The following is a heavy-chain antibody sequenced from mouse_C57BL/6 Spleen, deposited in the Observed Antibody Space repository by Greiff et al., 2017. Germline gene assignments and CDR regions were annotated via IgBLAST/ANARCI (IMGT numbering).Heavy chain of an antibody. J-gene: IGHJ4*01. Sequence: EVQVVESGGGLVKPGGSLKLSCAASGFTFSSYAMSWVRQTPEKRLEWVATISDGGSYTYYPDNVKGRFTISRDNAKNNLYLQMSHLKSEDTAMYYCAREDYYGSSYVDYWGQGTSVTVSS. CDR3: AREDYYGSSYVDY. CDR2: ISDGGSYT. D-gene: IGHD1-1*01. CDR1: GFTFSSYA. V-gene: IGHV5-4*01.